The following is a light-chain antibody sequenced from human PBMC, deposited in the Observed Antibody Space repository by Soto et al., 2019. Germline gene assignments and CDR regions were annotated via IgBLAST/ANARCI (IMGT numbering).Light chain of an antibody. V-gene: IGLV2-11*01. Sequence: QSALTQPRSVSGSPGQSVTISCTGTSSDVGGYNYVSWYQQHPGKAPKLMIYDVSKRPSGVPDRFSGSKSGNTASLTISGLQAEDEADYYCCSYAGSYTFGVVFGTGTKLTVL. CDR1: SSDVGGYNY. CDR2: DVS. J-gene: IGLJ1*01. CDR3: CSYAGSYTFGVV.